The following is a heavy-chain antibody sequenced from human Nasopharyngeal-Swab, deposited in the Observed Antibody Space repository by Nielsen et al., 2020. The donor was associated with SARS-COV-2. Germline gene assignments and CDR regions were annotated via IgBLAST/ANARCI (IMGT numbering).Heavy chain of an antibody. D-gene: IGHD3-9*01. Sequence: RQAPGKGLEWIGEINHSGSTNYNPSLKSRVTISVDTSKNQFSLKLSSVTAADTAVYYCARVTGYYYYYMDVWAKGPRSPSP. CDR2: INHSGST. J-gene: IGHJ6*03. V-gene: IGHV4-34*01. CDR3: ARVTGYYYYYMDV.